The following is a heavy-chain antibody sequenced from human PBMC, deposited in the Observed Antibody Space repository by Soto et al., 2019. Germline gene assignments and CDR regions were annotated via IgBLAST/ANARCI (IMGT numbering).Heavy chain of an antibody. Sequence: GGSLRLSCAAPGFSFSTYGMHWVRQAPGKGLEWVAFISNDGSNKYYADSVKGRFTISRDNSKNTPYLQMNSLRPEDTALYYCAKDEYYYSRSGYYIFDSWGQRTPVPVSS. D-gene: IGHD3-22*01. V-gene: IGHV3-30*18. CDR3: AKDEYYYSRSGYYIFDS. CDR2: ISNDGSNK. CDR1: GFSFSTYG. J-gene: IGHJ4*02.